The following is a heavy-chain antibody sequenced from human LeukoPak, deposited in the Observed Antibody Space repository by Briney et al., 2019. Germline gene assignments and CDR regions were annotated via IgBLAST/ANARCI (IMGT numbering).Heavy chain of an antibody. J-gene: IGHJ4*02. CDR3: AKDGPYGSGSYPLGY. CDR2: ISGSGGST. D-gene: IGHD3-10*01. CDR1: GFTFSSYW. V-gene: IGHV3-23*01. Sequence: GGSLRLSCAASGFTFSSYWMSWVRQVPGKRLEWVSAISGSGGSTYYADSVKGRFTISRDNSKNTLYLQMNSLRAEDTAVYYCAKDGPYGSGSYPLGYWGQGTLVTVSS.